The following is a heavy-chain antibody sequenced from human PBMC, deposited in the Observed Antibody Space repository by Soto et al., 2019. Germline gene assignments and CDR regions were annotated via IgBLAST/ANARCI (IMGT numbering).Heavy chain of an antibody. CDR3: ARYLSSSWPRDP. V-gene: IGHV1-18*04. D-gene: IGHD6-13*01. CDR2: ISAYNGNT. CDR1: GYTFTGYY. Sequence: ASVKVSCKASGYTFTGYYMHWVRQAPGQGLEWMGWISAYNGNTNYAQKLQGRVTMTTDTSTSTAYMELRSLRSDDTAVDYCARYLSSSWPRDPWGQGTLVTVSS. J-gene: IGHJ5*02.